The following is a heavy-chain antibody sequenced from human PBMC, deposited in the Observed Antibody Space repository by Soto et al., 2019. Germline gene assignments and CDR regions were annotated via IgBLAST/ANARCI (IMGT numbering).Heavy chain of an antibody. D-gene: IGHD6-19*01. J-gene: IGHJ4*02. CDR3: TSVAVGD. CDR1: GLTFSSHI. Sequence: GTLSLPGAASGLTFSSHIMNWVRQAPGKGLEWVSSISSSSSYIYYADSVKGRFTISRDNAKNSLYLQMNSLRAEDTAVYYCTSVAVGDWGRGSLGTVSS. V-gene: IGHV3-21*01. CDR2: ISSSSSYI.